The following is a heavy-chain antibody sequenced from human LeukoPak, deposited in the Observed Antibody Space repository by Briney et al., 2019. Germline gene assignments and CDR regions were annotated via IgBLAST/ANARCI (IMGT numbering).Heavy chain of an antibody. CDR3: ARDGGSDTYYYYYMDV. V-gene: IGHV3-48*01. J-gene: IGHJ6*03. CDR2: ISSSSSTI. Sequence: PGGTPRLSCAASGFTFSSYSMNWVRQAPGKGLEWVSYISSSSSTIYYADSVKGRFTISRDNAKNSLYLQMNSLRAEDTAVYYCARDGGSDTYYYYYMDVWGKGTTVTVSS. D-gene: IGHD3-10*01. CDR1: GFTFSSYS.